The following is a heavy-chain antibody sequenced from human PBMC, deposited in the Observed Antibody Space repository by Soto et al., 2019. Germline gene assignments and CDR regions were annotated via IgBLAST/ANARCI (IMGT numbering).Heavy chain of an antibody. CDR3: ARRGELGPYGMDV. J-gene: IGHJ6*02. V-gene: IGHV4-39*01. CDR1: GGSISSSSYY. CDR2: IYYSGST. D-gene: IGHD3-10*01. Sequence: SETLSLTCTVSGGSISSSSYYWGWIRQPPGKGLEWIGSIYYSGSTYYNPSLKSRVTISVDTSKNQFSLKLSSVTAADTAVYYCARRGELGPYGMDVWGQGTTVTVSS.